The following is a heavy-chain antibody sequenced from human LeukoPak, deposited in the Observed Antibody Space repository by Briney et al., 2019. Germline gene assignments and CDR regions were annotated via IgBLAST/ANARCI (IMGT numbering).Heavy chain of an antibody. D-gene: IGHD6-13*01. CDR1: GGSMTSYY. CDR2: IFTSGSA. CDR3: ARFPPGIAAADDAFDI. J-gene: IGHJ3*02. Sequence: SETLSLTCTVSGGSMTSYYWSWIRQPAGKGLEWIGGIFTSGSANYNPSLKSRVTISVDTSKNQFSLKLSSVTAADTAVYYCARFPPGIAAADDAFDIWGQGTMVTVSS. V-gene: IGHV4-4*07.